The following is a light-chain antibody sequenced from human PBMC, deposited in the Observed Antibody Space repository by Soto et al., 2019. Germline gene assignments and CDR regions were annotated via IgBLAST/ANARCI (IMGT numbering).Light chain of an antibody. V-gene: IGLV3-9*01. J-gene: IGLJ3*02. CDR1: HIGSKN. Sequence: SYELTQPLSVSVALGQTARITCGGNHIGSKNVHWYQQKPGQAPVLVIYRDSNRPSGIPERFSGSNSGNTATLTISRAQAGDGADYYCQVWDSSTARVFGGGTKLTVL. CDR2: RDS. CDR3: QVWDSSTARV.